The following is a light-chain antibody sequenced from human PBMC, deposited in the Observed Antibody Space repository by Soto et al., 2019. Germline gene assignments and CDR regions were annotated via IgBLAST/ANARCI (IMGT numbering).Light chain of an antibody. Sequence: ETVLTQSPATLSLSPGERATLSCRASQDIGRYLIWYQQKVGQAPRLLIHDASSRATGIPSRFSGSGSGTDFTLTISSLAPEDFAVYYCQQRGNWPLTFGGGTRVE. CDR1: QDIGRY. CDR2: DAS. J-gene: IGKJ4*01. V-gene: IGKV3-11*01. CDR3: QQRGNWPLT.